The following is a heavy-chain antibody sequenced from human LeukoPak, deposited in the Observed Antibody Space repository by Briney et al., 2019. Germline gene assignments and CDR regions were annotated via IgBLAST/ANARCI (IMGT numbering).Heavy chain of an antibody. CDR3: SRRNGDYDILTGLEDY. V-gene: IGHV1-18*01. Sequence: ASLKVSCKASGYTFTSYGISWVRQAPGQGLECMGWISAYNGNTNYAQKLQGRVTMTTDTSTSTAYMELRSLRSDDTAVYFCSRRNGDYDILTGLEDYWGQGTLVTVSS. D-gene: IGHD3-9*01. CDR1: GYTFTSYG. CDR2: ISAYNGNT. J-gene: IGHJ4*02.